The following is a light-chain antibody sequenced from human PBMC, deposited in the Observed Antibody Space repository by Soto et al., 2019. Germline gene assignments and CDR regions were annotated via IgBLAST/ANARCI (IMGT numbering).Light chain of an antibody. J-gene: IGLJ2*01. CDR3: CSYAGSNIEGVI. CDR2: EVN. Sequence: QSVLTQPASVSGSPGQSISISCTGASSDVGTYILVSWYQQHPGKAPKLIIYEVNKRPSGASNRFSGSKSGNTASLTISGLQAEDEADYYCCSYAGSNIEGVIFGGGTKVTVL. CDR1: SSDVGTYIL. V-gene: IGLV2-23*02.